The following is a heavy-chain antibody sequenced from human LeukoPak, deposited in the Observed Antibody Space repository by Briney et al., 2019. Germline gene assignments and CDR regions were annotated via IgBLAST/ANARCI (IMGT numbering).Heavy chain of an antibody. CDR1: GFTFSSYA. Sequence: GGSLRLSCAASGFTFSSYAMHWVRQAPGKGLEWVAIISYDGSNKYYADSVKGRFTISRDNSKNTLYLQMNSLRAEDTAVYYCAKFFTGEYVRAFDIWGQGTMVTVSS. CDR2: ISYDGSNK. J-gene: IGHJ3*02. V-gene: IGHV3-30*18. CDR3: AKFFTGEYVRAFDI. D-gene: IGHD3-10*02.